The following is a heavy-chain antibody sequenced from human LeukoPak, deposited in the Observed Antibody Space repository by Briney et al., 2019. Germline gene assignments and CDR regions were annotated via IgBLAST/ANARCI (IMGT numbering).Heavy chain of an antibody. J-gene: IGHJ3*02. CDR1: GFTFSSYE. Sequence: QPGGSLRLSCAASGFTFSSYEMNWVRQAPGKGLEWVSYISSSGSTIYYADSVKGRFTISRDNAKNSLYLQMNSLRAEDTAVYYCARDGVSRFLEWGSDAFDIWGQGTMVTVSS. D-gene: IGHD3-3*01. V-gene: IGHV3-48*03. CDR2: ISSSGSTI. CDR3: ARDGVSRFLEWGSDAFDI.